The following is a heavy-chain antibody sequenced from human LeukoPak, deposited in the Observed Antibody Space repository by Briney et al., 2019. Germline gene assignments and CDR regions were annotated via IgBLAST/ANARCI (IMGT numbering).Heavy chain of an antibody. D-gene: IGHD2-2*01. CDR2: INPNSGGT. J-gene: IGHJ4*02. V-gene: IGHV1-2*02. Sequence: GASVKVSCKASGYTFTGYYMHWVRQAPGQGLEWMGWINPNSGGTNYAQKFQGRVTMTRDTSISTAYMELSRLRSDDTAVYYCARTVVPAASFDYWGQETLVTVSS. CDR1: GYTFTGYY. CDR3: ARTVVPAASFDY.